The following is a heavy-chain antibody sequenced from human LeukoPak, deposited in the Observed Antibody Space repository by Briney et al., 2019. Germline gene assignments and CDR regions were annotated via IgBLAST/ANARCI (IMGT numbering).Heavy chain of an antibody. Sequence: PSETLSLTCTVSGGSISSSSYYWGWIRQPPGTGLEWIGSIYYSGSTYYNPSLKSRVTISVDTSKNQFSLKLSSVTAADTAVYYCARQRGIAVAGTRYNWFDPWGQGTLVTVSS. CDR3: ARQRGIAVAGTRYNWFDP. CDR2: IYYSGST. CDR1: GGSISSSSYY. D-gene: IGHD6-19*01. J-gene: IGHJ5*02. V-gene: IGHV4-39*01.